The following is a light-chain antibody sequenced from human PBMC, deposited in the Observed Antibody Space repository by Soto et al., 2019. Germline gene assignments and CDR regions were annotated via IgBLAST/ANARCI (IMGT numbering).Light chain of an antibody. Sequence: EIVLTQSPGTLSLSPGERATLSCRASQSVSSSYLAWYQQKPAQAPRLHIYGASSRATGIPDRFSGSGSGTDFTLTISRLEPEDFAVYYCQQYGSSPLTFGGGTMVEIK. CDR3: QQYGSSPLT. CDR1: QSVSSSY. CDR2: GAS. J-gene: IGKJ4*01. V-gene: IGKV3-20*01.